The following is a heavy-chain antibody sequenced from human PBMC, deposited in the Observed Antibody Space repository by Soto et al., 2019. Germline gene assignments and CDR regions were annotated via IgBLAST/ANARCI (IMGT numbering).Heavy chain of an antibody. CDR3: AHRVSLFGMDV. CDR1: GFSLITTEIQ. CDR2: IYGDDTK. V-gene: IGHV2-5*02. J-gene: IGHJ6*02. Sequence: QITLKESGPTLVKPTQTLTLTCTSSGFSLITTEIQVAWIRQSPGKALECLAVIYGDDTKRYSPSLSSRLTVTKDTSKTQVVLIMTNMDPGDTGTYYCAHRVSLFGMDVWGQGSTVTVSS.